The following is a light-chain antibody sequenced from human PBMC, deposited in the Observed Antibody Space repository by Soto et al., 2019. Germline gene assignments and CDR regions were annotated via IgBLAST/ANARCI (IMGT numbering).Light chain of an antibody. CDR2: GAS. V-gene: IGKV3-20*01. CDR1: QSVSSSY. Sequence: EIVLTQSPGTLSLSPGERATLSCRASQSVSSSYLAWYQEKPGQAPRLLIYGASSRATGIPDRFSGSGSGTDFTLTISRLEPEAFAVYYCQQYGSSLWTYGHGTKVEV. CDR3: QQYGSSLWT. J-gene: IGKJ1*01.